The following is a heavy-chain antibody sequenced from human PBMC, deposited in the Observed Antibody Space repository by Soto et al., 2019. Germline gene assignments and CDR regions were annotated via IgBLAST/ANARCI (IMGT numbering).Heavy chain of an antibody. D-gene: IGHD5-18*01. V-gene: IGHV4-39*02. CDR1: VGSISSSSYY. Sequence: QLQLQKSGPGLVKPSETLSLTCTVSVGSISSSSYYWGWIRQPPGKGLEWIGSIYYSGSTYYNPSLKSRVTISVDTAKNHFSLRLSSVTAADTAVYYCAAEGHQYITFDYWGKGTLVTVSS. CDR2: IYYSGST. CDR3: AAEGHQYITFDY. J-gene: IGHJ4*02.